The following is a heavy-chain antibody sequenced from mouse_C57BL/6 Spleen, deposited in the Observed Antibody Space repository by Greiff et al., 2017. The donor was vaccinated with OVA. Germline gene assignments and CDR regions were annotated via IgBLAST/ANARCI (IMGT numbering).Heavy chain of an antibody. CDR2: ISSGGSYT. V-gene: IGHV5-6*01. Sequence: EVQGVESGGDLVKPGGSLKLSCAASGFTFSSYGMSWVRQTPDKRLEWVATISSGGSYTYYPDSVKGRFTISRDNAKNTLYLQMSSLKSEDTAMYYCARRREAMDYWGQGTSVTVSS. CDR3: ARRREAMDY. J-gene: IGHJ4*01. CDR1: GFTFSSYG.